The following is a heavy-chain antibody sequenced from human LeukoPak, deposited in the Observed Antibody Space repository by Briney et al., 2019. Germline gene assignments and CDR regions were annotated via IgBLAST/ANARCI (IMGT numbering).Heavy chain of an antibody. J-gene: IGHJ1*01. CDR1: GFTFSSYA. CDR2: ISGSGGST. Sequence: GGSLRLSCAVSGFTFSSYAMSWDRQAQGQGLEWVSHISGSGGSTYYADSGKGRFTIARDNSMNSLYLQMNSLRAEDTAVYFCAKGRDSSGRQYFQHWGQGTLVTVSS. V-gene: IGHV3-23*01. CDR3: AKGRDSSGRQYFQH. D-gene: IGHD3-22*01.